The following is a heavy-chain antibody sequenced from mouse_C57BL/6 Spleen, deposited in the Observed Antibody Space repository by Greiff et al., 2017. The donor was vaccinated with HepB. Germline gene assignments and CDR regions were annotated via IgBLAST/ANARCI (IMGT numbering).Heavy chain of an antibody. CDR2: ISYDGSN. J-gene: IGHJ4*01. CDR1: GYSITSGYY. Sequence: EVQLQQSGPGLVKPSQSLSLTCSVTGYSITSGYYWNWIRQFPGNKLEWMGYISYDGSNNYNPSLKNRISFTRDTSKNQCFLKLNSVTTEDTATYYCARTPLYAMDYWGQGTSVTVSS. V-gene: IGHV3-6*01. CDR3: ARTPLYAMDY.